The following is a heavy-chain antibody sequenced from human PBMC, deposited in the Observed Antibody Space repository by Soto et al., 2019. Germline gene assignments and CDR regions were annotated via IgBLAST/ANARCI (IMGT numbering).Heavy chain of an antibody. V-gene: IGHV4-39*01. Sequence: QLQLQESGPGLVKPSETLSLTCTVSGGSISSSSYYWGWIRQPPGKGLEWIGSIYYSGSTYYNPSLKSRVTISVDTSKNQFSLKLSSVTAADTAVYYCARPHSSGWYRDAFDIWGQGTMVTVSS. CDR1: GGSISSSSYY. CDR3: ARPHSSGWYRDAFDI. J-gene: IGHJ3*02. D-gene: IGHD6-19*01. CDR2: IYYSGST.